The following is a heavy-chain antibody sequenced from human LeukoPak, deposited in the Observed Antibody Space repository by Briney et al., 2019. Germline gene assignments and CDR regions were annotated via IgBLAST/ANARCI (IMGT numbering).Heavy chain of an antibody. CDR1: GYSFTSYC. CDR2: IYPGDSDT. CDR3: VRMTTVTTSDY. D-gene: IGHD4-17*01. V-gene: IGHV5-51*01. Sequence: GESLKISCKGSGYSFTSYCIGWVRQMPGKGPECMGIIYPGDSDTRYSPSFQGQVTISADKSITTAYLQWSSLKASDTAMYYCVRMTTVTTSDYWGQGTLVTVSS. J-gene: IGHJ4*02.